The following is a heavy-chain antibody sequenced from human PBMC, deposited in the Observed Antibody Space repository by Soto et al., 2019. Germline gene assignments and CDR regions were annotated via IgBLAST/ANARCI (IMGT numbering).Heavy chain of an antibody. D-gene: IGHD4-17*01. Sequence: GGSMRLSCAASGFTFSSYAMSWVRQAPGKGLEWVSAISGSGGSTYYADSVKGRFTISRDNSKNTLYLQTNSLRAEDTAVYYCAKVSDGTLRVWGQGTTVTVSS. CDR3: AKVSDGTLRV. CDR1: GFTFSSYA. CDR2: ISGSGGST. J-gene: IGHJ6*02. V-gene: IGHV3-23*01.